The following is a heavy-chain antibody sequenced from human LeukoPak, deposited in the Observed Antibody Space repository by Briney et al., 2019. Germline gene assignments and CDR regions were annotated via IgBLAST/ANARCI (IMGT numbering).Heavy chain of an antibody. CDR3: ARGCMITFGGVIVRGLGRNWFDP. CDR1: SGSFSGYY. J-gene: IGHJ5*02. Sequence: SETLSLTCVVYSGSFSGYYWSWIRQPPGKGLEWIGEINHSGSTNYNPSLKSRVTISVDTSKNQFSLKLSSVTAADTAVYYCARGCMITFGGVIVRGLGRNWFDPWGQGTLVTVSS. D-gene: IGHD3-16*02. V-gene: IGHV4-34*01. CDR2: INHSGST.